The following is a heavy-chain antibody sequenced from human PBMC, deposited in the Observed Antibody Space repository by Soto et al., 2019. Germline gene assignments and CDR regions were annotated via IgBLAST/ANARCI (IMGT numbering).Heavy chain of an antibody. Sequence: GGSLRLSCAASGFTFSSYWMHWVRQAPGKGLVWVSRINSDGSSTSYADSVKGRFTISRDNAKNTLYLQMNSLRAEDTAVYYWARLCVGCIAVAGTRWFDPWGQGTLVTVSS. V-gene: IGHV3-74*01. CDR1: GFTFSSYW. CDR2: INSDGSST. D-gene: IGHD6-19*01. J-gene: IGHJ5*02. CDR3: ARLCVGCIAVAGTRWFDP.